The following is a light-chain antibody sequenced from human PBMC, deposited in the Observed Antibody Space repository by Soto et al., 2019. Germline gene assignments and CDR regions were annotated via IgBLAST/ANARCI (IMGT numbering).Light chain of an antibody. CDR1: RSVSNY. Sequence: EIVLTQSPATLPLSPGWSSTLCFRASRSVSNYLAWYQQKPGQAPRLLIYAASNTAPGIPDRFSGSGSGTDFTLTISSLQPEDFATYYCQQLHGYPITFGQGTRLEIK. CDR3: QQLHGYPIT. V-gene: IGKV3-11*01. J-gene: IGKJ5*01. CDR2: AAS.